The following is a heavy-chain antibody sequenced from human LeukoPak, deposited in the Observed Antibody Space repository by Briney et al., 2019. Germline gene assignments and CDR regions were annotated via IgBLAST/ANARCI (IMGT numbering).Heavy chain of an antibody. CDR2: ISYRGSTI. V-gene: IGHV3-11*01. Sequence: NPGGSLRLSCAASGFTFSDYYMSWIRQSPGKGLEWISSISYRGSTIYYADSMKGRFTISRDNSNNSLYLQMNSLRAEDTAVYYCARTPITVTIPDYFDSWGQGTLVAVSS. D-gene: IGHD4-17*01. CDR1: GFTFSDYY. J-gene: IGHJ4*02. CDR3: ARTPITVTIPDYFDS.